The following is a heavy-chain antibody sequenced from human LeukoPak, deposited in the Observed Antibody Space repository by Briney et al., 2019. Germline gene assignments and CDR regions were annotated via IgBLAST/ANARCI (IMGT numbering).Heavy chain of an antibody. CDR1: GFTFSCYW. CDR3: GRESVAAGLGH. J-gene: IGHJ4*02. D-gene: IGHD6-13*01. CDR2: IKYDGIER. Sequence: GWSLRVYCAASGFTFSCYWMHWVRQAPGKGLVWVARIKYDGIERGYADSVKGRFTISRDNAKNTLYLQMNSLRAEDTAVYYCGRESVAAGLGHWGQGTLVTVST. V-gene: IGHV3-74*01.